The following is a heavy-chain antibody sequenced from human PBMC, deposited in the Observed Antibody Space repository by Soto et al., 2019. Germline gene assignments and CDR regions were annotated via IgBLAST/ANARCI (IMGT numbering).Heavy chain of an antibody. CDR1: GDSISFDHYH. CDR2: IYYSGST. CDR3: ARDYYDKYYYGMDV. Sequence: PSETLSLTCTVSGDSISFDHYHWTWIRQPPGKGLEWIGYIYYSGSTNYNPSLKSRVTISVDTSKNQFSLKLSSVTAADTAVYYCARDYYDKYYYGMDVWGQGTTVTVSS. J-gene: IGHJ6*02. D-gene: IGHD3-22*01. V-gene: IGHV4-61*01.